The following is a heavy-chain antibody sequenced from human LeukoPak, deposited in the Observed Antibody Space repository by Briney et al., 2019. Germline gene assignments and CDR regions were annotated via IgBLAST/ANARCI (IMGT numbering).Heavy chain of an antibody. J-gene: IGHJ4*02. V-gene: IGHV1-2*02. CDR2: INPNSGGT. CDR1: GYTFTGYY. CDR3: ARVSAAGTVVDY. D-gene: IGHD6-13*01. Sequence: GASVKVSCKASGYTFTGYYMHWVRQAPGQGLEWMGWINPNSGGTNYAQKFQGRVTMTRDTSISTAYMELRSLRSDDTAVYYCARVSAAGTVVDYWGQGTLVTVSS.